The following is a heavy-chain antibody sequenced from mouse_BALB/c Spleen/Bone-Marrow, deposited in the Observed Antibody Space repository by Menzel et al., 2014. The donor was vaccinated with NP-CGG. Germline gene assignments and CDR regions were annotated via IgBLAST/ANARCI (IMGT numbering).Heavy chain of an antibody. Sequence: QVQLKDSGAELARPGASVKMSCKASGYTFTSYTMHWVKQRPGQGLEWIGYISPSSGYTNYNQKFKDKATLTADKSSSTAYMQLSSLASEDSAVYYCARESLYGSNYYWGQGTTLTVSS. CDR1: GYTFTSYT. V-gene: IGHV1-4*01. CDR3: ARESLYGSNYY. J-gene: IGHJ2*01. D-gene: IGHD1-1*01. CDR2: ISPSSGYT.